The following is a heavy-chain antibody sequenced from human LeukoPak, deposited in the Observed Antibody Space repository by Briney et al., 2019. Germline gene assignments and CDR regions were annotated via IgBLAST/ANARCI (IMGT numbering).Heavy chain of an antibody. CDR3: ARSNSGYYEYYFDY. CDR2: IYYSGST. CDR1: GGSISSYY. D-gene: IGHD3-22*01. V-gene: IGHV4-59*12. Sequence: PSETLSLTCTVSGGSISSYYWSWIRQPPGKGLEWIGYIYYSGSTNYNPSLKSRVTISVDTSKNQFSLKLSSVTAADTAVYYCARSNSGYYEYYFDYWGQGTLVTVSS. J-gene: IGHJ4*02.